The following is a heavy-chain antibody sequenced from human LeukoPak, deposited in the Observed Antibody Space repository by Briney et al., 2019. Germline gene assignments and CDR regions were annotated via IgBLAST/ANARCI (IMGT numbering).Heavy chain of an antibody. J-gene: IGHJ4*02. CDR1: GYSIISGYY. D-gene: IGHD6-19*01. CDR2: IYHSGST. CDR3: AIGPGYSSGWYLY. Sequence: SETLSLTCAVSGYSIISGYYWGWIRQPPGKGLEWIGSIYHSGSTYYNPSLKSRVTISVDTSKNQFSLKLSSVTATDKSVYYCAIGPGYSSGWYLYWGQGTLVTVSS. V-gene: IGHV4-38-2*01.